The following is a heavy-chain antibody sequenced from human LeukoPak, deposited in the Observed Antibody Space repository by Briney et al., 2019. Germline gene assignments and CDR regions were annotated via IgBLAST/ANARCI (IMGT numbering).Heavy chain of an antibody. J-gene: IGHJ4*02. CDR2: INHSGST. Sequence: SETLSLTCAVYGGSFSGYYWSWMRQPPGKGLEWIGEINHSGSTNYNPSLKSRVTISVDTSKNQFSLKLSSVTAADTAVYYCARATRGYYYGLGYWGQGTLVTVSS. CDR3: ARATRGYYYGLGY. D-gene: IGHD3-22*01. CDR1: GGSFSGYY. V-gene: IGHV4-34*01.